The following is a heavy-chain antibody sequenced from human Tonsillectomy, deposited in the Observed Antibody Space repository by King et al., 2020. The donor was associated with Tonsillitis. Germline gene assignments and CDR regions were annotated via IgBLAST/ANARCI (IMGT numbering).Heavy chain of an antibody. V-gene: IGHV4-59*08. J-gene: IGHJ5*02. CDR3: ARRTGRGGSQRKNNWVDP. CDR2: IYYSGST. D-gene: IGHD2-8*02. CDR1: GASISSYY. Sequence: QLQESGPGLVKPSETLSLTCTVSGASISSYYWSWIRQPPGKGLEWIGYIYYSGSTNYNPSLKSRVTISVDTSKNQFSLKLSSVTATDTAVYYCARRTGRGGSQRKNNWVDPWGQGTLVTVSS.